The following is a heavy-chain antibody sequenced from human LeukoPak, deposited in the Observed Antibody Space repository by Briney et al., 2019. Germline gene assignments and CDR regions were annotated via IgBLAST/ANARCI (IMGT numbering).Heavy chain of an antibody. CDR2: INYSGST. V-gene: IGHV4-59*08. D-gene: IGHD1-26*01. CDR1: GGTISSYC. CDR3: ARRTRGVGAHLYC. Sequence: KASETLPLTCAVSGGTISSYCWSWLRQPPGKGLEWIGYINYSGSTNYNPSPKSRVTTSVDTSNNQFSLKLSSVTDADTAVYYCARRTRGVGAHLYCWGEGALVTVSS. J-gene: IGHJ4*02.